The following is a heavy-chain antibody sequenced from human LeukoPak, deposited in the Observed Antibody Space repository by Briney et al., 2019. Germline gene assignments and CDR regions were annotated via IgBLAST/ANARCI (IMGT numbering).Heavy chain of an antibody. D-gene: IGHD1-26*01. CDR1: GYSFTSYY. CDR3: ARDNSVGETAWWFDP. J-gene: IGHJ5*02. Sequence: GASVKVSCKASGYSFTSYYMHWVRQAPGQGLEWMGLINPSGSSTTYAQKFQGRVTMTRDMFTSTDYMELTSLTSDDTAVYYCARDNSVGETAWWFDPWGQGTLVTASS. V-gene: IGHV1-46*01. CDR2: INPSGSST.